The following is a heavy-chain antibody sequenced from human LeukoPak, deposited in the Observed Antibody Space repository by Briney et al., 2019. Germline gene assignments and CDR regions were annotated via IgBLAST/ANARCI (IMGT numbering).Heavy chain of an antibody. CDR3: ARREGSGSYYYFDY. J-gene: IGHJ4*02. CDR2: ISSSGTTI. V-gene: IGHV3-11*01. Sequence: GGSLRLSCAASGFTFSDFYMSWIRQAPGKGLEWVSYISSSGTTIYYADSVKGRFTISRDNAKNSLYLQMNSLRAEDTAVYYCARREGSGSYYYFDYWGQGTLVTVSS. D-gene: IGHD3-10*01. CDR1: GFTFSDFY.